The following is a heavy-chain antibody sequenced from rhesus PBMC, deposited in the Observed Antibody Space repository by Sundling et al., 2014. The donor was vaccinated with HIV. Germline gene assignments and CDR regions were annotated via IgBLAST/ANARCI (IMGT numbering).Heavy chain of an antibody. CDR2: INPSNGKT. Sequence: QVQLVQSGAEVKKPGASVKLSCKASGYTFTSYSINWVRQAPGQGLEWMGWINPSNGKTGYALQFQGRVTMTRDTSTSTAYMELSSLRSEDTAVYYCARAYIVGATLLDYWGQGVLVTVSS. CDR1: GYTFTSYS. D-gene: IGHD1-44*02. J-gene: IGHJ4*01. CDR3: ARAYIVGATLLDY. V-gene: IGHV1-200*01.